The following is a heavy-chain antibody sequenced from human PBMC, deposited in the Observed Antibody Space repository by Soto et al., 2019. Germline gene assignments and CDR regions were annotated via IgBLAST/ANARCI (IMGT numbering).Heavy chain of an antibody. CDR2: IYHGGTT. CDR1: GYCISSGCY. Sequence: SETLSLTCTVSGYCISSGCYWSWIRQPPGKGPEWIASIYHGGTTFYNPSLKSRITISVDTSNNQFSLKLTSVTAAETAVYYCARVHVMVVAGSTFDYWGHGTLVTVSS. D-gene: IGHD6-19*01. V-gene: IGHV4-38-2*02. J-gene: IGHJ4*01. CDR3: ARVHVMVVAGSTFDY.